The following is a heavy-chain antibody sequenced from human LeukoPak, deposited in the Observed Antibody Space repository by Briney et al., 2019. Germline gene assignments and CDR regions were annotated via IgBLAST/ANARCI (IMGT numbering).Heavy chain of an antibody. CDR1: GFTFSSYS. J-gene: IGHJ4*02. D-gene: IGHD3-22*01. CDR3: AREGDVDSSPLPDY. CDR2: ISSSSSYI. Sequence: GGSLRLSCAASGFTFSSYSMNWVRQAPGKGLEWVSSISSSSSYIYYADSVKGRFTISRDNAKNSLYLQMNSLRAEDTAVYYCAREGDVDSSPLPDYWGLGTLVTVSS. V-gene: IGHV3-21*01.